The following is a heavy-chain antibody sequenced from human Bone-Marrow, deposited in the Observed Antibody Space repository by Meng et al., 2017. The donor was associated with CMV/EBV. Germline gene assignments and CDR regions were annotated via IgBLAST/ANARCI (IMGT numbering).Heavy chain of an antibody. CDR2: INHSGST. D-gene: IGHD1-1*01. J-gene: IGHJ4*02. CDR1: GGSFSGYY. CDR3: ARGSTGITPY. V-gene: IGHV4-34*01. Sequence: SQTLSLTCAVYGGSFSGYYWSWIRQPPGKGLEWIGEINHSGSTNYNPSLKRRVTISVDTSKNQFSLKLSSVTAAATAVYYCARGSTGITPYWGQGTLVTVSS.